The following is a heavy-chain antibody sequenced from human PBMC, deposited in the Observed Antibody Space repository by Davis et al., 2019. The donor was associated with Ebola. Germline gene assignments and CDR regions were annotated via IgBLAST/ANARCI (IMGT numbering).Heavy chain of an antibody. D-gene: IGHD5-12*01. Sequence: SVKVSCKASGGSFSRYAVTWVRQAPGRGLEWVGGIIPILRTTDNAQKFQGRVTFTVDESTSTAYMELRRLRSDDTAVYYCARTEGGYGDWFDPWGQGTLVTVSS. J-gene: IGHJ5*02. CDR1: GGSFSRYA. CDR3: ARTEGGYGDWFDP. CDR2: IIPILRTT. V-gene: IGHV1-69*13.